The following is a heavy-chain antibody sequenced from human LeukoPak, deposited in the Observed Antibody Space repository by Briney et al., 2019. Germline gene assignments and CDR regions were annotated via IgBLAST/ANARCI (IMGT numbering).Heavy chain of an antibody. V-gene: IGHV3-30*04. CDR3: ARDAYYSSSLNWFDP. Sequence: GGSLRLSCEASGLTFNNYAMHWVRQAPGKGLEWVAVISYDGSNKYYADSVKGRFTISRDNSKNTLYLQMNSLRAEDTAVYYCARDAYYSSSLNWFDPWGQGTLVTVSS. CDR1: GLTFNNYA. J-gene: IGHJ5*02. D-gene: IGHD6-13*01. CDR2: ISYDGSNK.